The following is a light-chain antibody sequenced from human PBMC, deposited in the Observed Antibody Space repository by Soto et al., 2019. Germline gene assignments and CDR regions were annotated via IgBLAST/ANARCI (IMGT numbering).Light chain of an antibody. V-gene: IGLV2-14*01. CDR2: DVS. J-gene: IGLJ1*01. CDR1: SSDVGGYNC. CDR3: SSYTSSSTSLYV. Sequence: QSVLTQPSSVSVSPGQWITISWPRTSSDVGGYNCGSWYQQHPGKAPKLMVYDVSNRPSGVSNRFSGSKSGNTASLTISGLQAEDEADYYCSSYTSSSTSLYVFGTGTKVTVL.